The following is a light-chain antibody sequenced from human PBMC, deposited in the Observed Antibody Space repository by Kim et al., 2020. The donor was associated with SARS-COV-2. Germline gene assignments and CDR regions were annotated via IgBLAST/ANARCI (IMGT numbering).Light chain of an antibody. CDR2: DVS. CDR1: SSDVGGYSY. Sequence: QSALTQPRSVSGSPGQSVTISCTGTSSDVGGYSYVSWYQQNPGKAPKLMIYDVSKRPSGVPDRFSGSKSGNTASLAISGLQAEDEADYYCSSYAGSYTSVFGGGTQLTVL. CDR3: SSYAGSYTSV. J-gene: IGLJ3*02. V-gene: IGLV2-11*01.